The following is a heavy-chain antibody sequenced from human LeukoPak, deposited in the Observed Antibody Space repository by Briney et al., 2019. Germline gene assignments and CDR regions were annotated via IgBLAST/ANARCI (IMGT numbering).Heavy chain of an antibody. Sequence: ASVKVSCKASGNTFTGYYMHWVGQAPGQGLEWMGWINPNSGGTNYAQKFQGRVTMTRDTSISTAYMELSRLRSDDTTVYYCARDYVYSSGWFDYWGQGTLVTVSS. D-gene: IGHD6-19*01. CDR3: ARDYVYSSGWFDY. CDR2: INPNSGGT. J-gene: IGHJ4*02. V-gene: IGHV1-2*02. CDR1: GNTFTGYY.